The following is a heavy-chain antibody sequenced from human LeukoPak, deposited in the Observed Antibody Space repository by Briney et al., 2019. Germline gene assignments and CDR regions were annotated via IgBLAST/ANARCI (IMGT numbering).Heavy chain of an antibody. CDR3: ARLGGPTRLEFQRSFYFDY. V-gene: IGHV4-34*01. Sequence: SETLSLTCAVYGGSFSGYYWSWIRQPPGKGLEWIGEINHSGSTNYNPSLKSRVTISVDTSKNQFSLKLSSVTAADTAVYYCARLGGPTRLEFQRSFYFDYWGQGTLVTVSS. CDR2: INHSGST. D-gene: IGHD3-16*01. CDR1: GGSFSGYY. J-gene: IGHJ4*02.